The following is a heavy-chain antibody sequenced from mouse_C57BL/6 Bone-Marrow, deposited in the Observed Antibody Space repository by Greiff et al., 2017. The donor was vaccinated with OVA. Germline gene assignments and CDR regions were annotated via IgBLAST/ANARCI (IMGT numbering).Heavy chain of an antibody. CDR1: GFTFSSYG. V-gene: IGHV5-6*01. J-gene: IGHJ3*01. Sequence: EVKLMESGGDLVKPGGSLKLSCAASGFTFSSYGMSWVRQTPDKRLEWVATISSGGSYTYYPDSVKGRFTISRDNAKNTLYLQMSSLKSEDTAMYYCARPLNWDWFAYWGQGTLVTVSA. D-gene: IGHD4-1*01. CDR3: ARPLNWDWFAY. CDR2: ISSGGSYT.